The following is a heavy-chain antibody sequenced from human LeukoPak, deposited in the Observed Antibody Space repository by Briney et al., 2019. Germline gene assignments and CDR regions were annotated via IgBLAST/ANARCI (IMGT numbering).Heavy chain of an antibody. CDR3: AKSEGVGASFYFYYGMDV. V-gene: IGHV3-23*01. J-gene: IGHJ6*02. Sequence: GGSLRLSCAASGFTFSSFAMSWVRQVPGRGMEWVASFSSGSGFTDYADSVKGRFTISRDNSKNTLYLQMNSLRAEDTAVFYCAKSEGVGASFYFYYGMDVWGQGTTVTVSS. CDR2: FSSGSGFT. D-gene: IGHD1-26*01. CDR1: GFTFSSFA.